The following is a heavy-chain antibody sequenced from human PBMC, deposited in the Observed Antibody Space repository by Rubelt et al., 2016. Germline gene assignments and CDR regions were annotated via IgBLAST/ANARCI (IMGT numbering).Heavy chain of an antibody. CDR2: ISAYNGNT. J-gene: IGHJ4*02. D-gene: IGHD2-2*01. CDR3: ARRVVVPAAVSFDY. V-gene: IGHV1-18*01. Sequence: GQGLEWMGWISAYNGNTNYAQKFQGRVTMTTDTSTSTAYMELRSLRSDDTAVYYCARRVVVPAAVSFDYWGQGTLVTVSS.